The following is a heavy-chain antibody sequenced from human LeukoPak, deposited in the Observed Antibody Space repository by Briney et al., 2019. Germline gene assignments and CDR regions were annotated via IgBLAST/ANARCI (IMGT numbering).Heavy chain of an antibody. V-gene: IGHV4-61*08. D-gene: IGHD1-1*01. CDR2: IYYTGST. J-gene: IGHJ4*02. CDR3: ARSPRNWNGFDY. CDR1: GGSISSGGYY. Sequence: SETLSLTCTVSGGSISSGGYYWSWIRQHPGKGLEWIGYIYYTGSTNYNPSLKSRVTISVDTSKNQFSLKLSSVTAADTAVYYCARSPRNWNGFDYWGQGTLVTVSS.